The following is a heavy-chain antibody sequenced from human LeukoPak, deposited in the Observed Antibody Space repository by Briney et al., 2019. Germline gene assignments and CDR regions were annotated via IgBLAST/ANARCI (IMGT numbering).Heavy chain of an antibody. J-gene: IGHJ6*03. V-gene: IGHV3-30*02. Sequence: GGSLRLSCVASGFTFSSYGTHWVRQAPGKGLEWVTFIRYDGSDKYYADSVKGRFTISRDNSKNTLYLQMDSLRAEDTAVYYCAKDWGSGSYRPPWYNYMDVWGKGTTVTVSS. D-gene: IGHD3-10*01. CDR2: IRYDGSDK. CDR1: GFTFSSYG. CDR3: AKDWGSGSYRPPWYNYMDV.